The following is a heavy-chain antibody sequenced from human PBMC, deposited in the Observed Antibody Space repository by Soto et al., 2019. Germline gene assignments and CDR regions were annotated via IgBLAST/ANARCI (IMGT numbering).Heavy chain of an antibody. J-gene: IGHJ2*01. CDR3: FQAEDGIRDVRSVSAFLLNRSSDL. V-gene: IGHV4-34*01. D-gene: IGHD3-10*02. Sequence: KGLEWIGEINHSGSTNYNPSLKSRVTLSVDTSKNQFSLKLSSVTAADTAVYFFFQAEDGIRDVRSVSAFLLNRSSDL. CDR2: INHSGST.